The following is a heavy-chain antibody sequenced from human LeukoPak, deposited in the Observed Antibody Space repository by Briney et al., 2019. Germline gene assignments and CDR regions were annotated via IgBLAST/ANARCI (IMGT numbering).Heavy chain of an antibody. CDR2: IYYSGST. CDR3: AREHHDCGDYDYYYYMDV. Sequence: SETLSLTCTVSGGSISSYYWSWIRQPPGKGLEWIGYIYYSGSTNYNPSLKSRVTISVDTSKNQFSLKLSSVTAADTAVYYCAREHHDCGDYDYYYYMDVWGKGTTVTISS. V-gene: IGHV4-59*01. CDR1: GGSISSYY. D-gene: IGHD4-17*01. J-gene: IGHJ6*03.